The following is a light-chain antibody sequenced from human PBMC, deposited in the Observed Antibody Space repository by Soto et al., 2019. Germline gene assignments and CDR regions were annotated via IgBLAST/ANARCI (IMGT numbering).Light chain of an antibody. V-gene: IGLV3-21*04. CDR2: SDT. CDR1: NIGSKG. Sequence: SYELTQPPSVSVAPGKTASISCGGNNIGSKGVHWYQQKPGQAPVLVIYSDTDLPPVIPERFSGSNSANLATLTISRVEAGDAADDYCQVWDSGSAHVVFCGGTKLTVL. CDR3: QVWDSGSAHVV. J-gene: IGLJ2*01.